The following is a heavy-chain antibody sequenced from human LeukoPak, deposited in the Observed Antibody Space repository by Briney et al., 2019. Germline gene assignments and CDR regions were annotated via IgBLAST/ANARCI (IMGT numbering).Heavy chain of an antibody. D-gene: IGHD3-3*01. V-gene: IGHV3-48*01. J-gene: IGHJ4*02. CDR2: ISRSSGTI. CDR1: GFTFSNYS. Sequence: GGSLRLSCAASGFTFSNYSMNWVRQAPGKGLEWVSYISRSSGTIYYADSVKGRFTISRDNAKNSLYLQMNSLRAEDTAVYYCARSYYDFWSGYYTGVSDYFDYWGQGTLVTVSS. CDR3: ARSYYDFWSGYYTGVSDYFDY.